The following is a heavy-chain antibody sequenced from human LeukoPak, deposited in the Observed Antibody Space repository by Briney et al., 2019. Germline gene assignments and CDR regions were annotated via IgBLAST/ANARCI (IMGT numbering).Heavy chain of an antibody. CDR3: ARARPSMWIDY. J-gene: IGHJ4*02. V-gene: IGHV3-30*04. CDR2: ISYDGSDK. D-gene: IGHD5-12*01. CDR1: GFTFSDYA. Sequence: GGSLRLSCAASGFTFSDYAMSWVRQAPGKGLEWVAVISYDGSDKFYADSVKGRFTISRGSSKNTLYLQMNSLRPEDTAVYYCARARPSMWIDYWGQGTLVTVSS.